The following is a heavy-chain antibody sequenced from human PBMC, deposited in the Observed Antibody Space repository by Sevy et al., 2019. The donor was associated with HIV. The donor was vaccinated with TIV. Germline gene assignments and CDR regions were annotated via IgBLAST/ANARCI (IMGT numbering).Heavy chain of an antibody. V-gene: IGHV1-69*01. J-gene: IGHJ3*02. CDR3: ATNLGYGGNSGAFDI. Sequence: ASVKVSCKASGGAFSSYAISWVRQAAGQGLEWMGGIIPIFGTANHAQKFQGRVTITADESTSTAYMELSSLRSEDTAVYYCATNLGYGGNSGAFDIWGQGTMVTVSS. CDR2: IIPIFGTA. CDR1: GGAFSSYA. D-gene: IGHD4-17*01.